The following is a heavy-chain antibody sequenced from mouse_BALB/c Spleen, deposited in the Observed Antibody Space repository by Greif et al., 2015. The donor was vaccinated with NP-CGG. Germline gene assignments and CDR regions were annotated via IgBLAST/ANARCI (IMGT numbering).Heavy chain of an antibody. Sequence: EVQLVESGAELVRSGASVKLSCTASGFNIKDYYMHWVKQRPEQGLEWIGWIDPENGDTEYAPKFQGKATMTADTSSNTAYLQLSSLTSEDTAVYYCKRDGSRGYYFDYWGQGTTLTVSS. V-gene: IGHV14-4*02. CDR3: KRDGSRGYYFDY. D-gene: IGHD1-1*01. CDR1: GFNIKDYY. CDR2: IDPENGDT. J-gene: IGHJ2*01.